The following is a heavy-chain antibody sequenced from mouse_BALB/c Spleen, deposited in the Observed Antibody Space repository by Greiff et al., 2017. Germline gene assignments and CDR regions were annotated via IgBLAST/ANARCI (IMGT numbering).Heavy chain of an antibody. J-gene: IGHJ2*01. Sequence: LVKPGASVKISCKASGYSFTGYNMHWVKQSHGKSLEWIGNISCYNGATSYNQKLKGKATFTVDTSSNTAYMQFNSLTSGDSAVYSCARYGYGYFDYWGQGTTLTVSA. D-gene: IGHD2-2*01. V-gene: IGHV1S34*01. CDR2: ISCYNGAT. CDR1: GYSFTGYN. CDR3: ARYGYGYFDY.